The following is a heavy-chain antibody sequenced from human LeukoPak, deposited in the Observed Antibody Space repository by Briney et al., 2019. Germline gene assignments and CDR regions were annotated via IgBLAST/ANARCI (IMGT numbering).Heavy chain of an antibody. CDR1: GFTFSSYA. D-gene: IGHD6-6*01. J-gene: IGHJ4*02. CDR3: AKEERSIAARSIDY. CDR2: ISYDGSNK. V-gene: IGHV3-30-3*01. Sequence: GRSLRLSCAASGFTFSSYAMHWVRQAPGKGLEWVAVISYDGSNKYYADSVKGRFTISRDNSKNTLYLQMNSLRAEDTAVYYCAKEERSIAARSIDYWGQGTLVTVSS.